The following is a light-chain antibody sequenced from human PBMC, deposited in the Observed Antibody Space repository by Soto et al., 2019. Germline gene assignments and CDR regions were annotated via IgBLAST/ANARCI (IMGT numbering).Light chain of an antibody. J-gene: IGLJ1*01. V-gene: IGLV2-14*01. CDR1: SSDVGGYNY. CDR2: EVS. Sequence: QPALTQPASVSGSPGQSITISCTGTSSDVGGYNYVSWYQHHPGKAPRLMIYEVSNRPSGVSDRFSGSKSGNTASLTISGLLAEDEADYYCSSYTSINTYVFGTGTKVTVL. CDR3: SSYTSINTYV.